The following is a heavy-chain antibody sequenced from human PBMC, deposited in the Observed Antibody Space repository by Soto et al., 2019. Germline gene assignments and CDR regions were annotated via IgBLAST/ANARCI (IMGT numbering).Heavy chain of an antibody. CDR3: AIDKRDKWNDEGWFDP. J-gene: IGHJ5*02. D-gene: IGHD1-20*01. CDR1: GYSVSDYD. CDR2: MNPNRGNT. V-gene: IGHV1-8*01. Sequence: DSVQVSCTSSGYSVSDYDIHWVRQATGHGPECMGWMNPNRGNTGYAQKFQGRVTMTRNTSINTAYMEWRSLGSEDTAVYDCAIDKRDKWNDEGWFDPWGEGIRVT.